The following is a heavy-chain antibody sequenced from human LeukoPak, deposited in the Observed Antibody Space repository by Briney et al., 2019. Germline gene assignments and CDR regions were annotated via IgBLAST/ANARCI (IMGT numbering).Heavy chain of an antibody. Sequence: GGSLGLSCAASGFTFSSYAMHWVRQAPGKGLEWVAVISYDGSNKYYADSVKGRFTISRDNSKNTLYLQMNSLRAEDTAVYYCARDDYVDYWGQGTLVTVSS. CDR1: GFTFSSYA. V-gene: IGHV3-30*04. J-gene: IGHJ4*02. CDR3: ARDDYVDY. CDR2: ISYDGSNK.